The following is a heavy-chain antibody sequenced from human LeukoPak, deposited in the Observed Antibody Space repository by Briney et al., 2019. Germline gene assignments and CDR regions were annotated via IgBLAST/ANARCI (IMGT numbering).Heavy chain of an antibody. D-gene: IGHD4-11*01. CDR3: ARVGDYSNYRYYFDY. CDR2: INPNSGGT. Sequence: ASVKASCKASGYTFTGYYMHWVRQAPGQGLEWMGWINPNSGGTNYAQKFQGRVTMTRDTSISTAYMELSRLRSDDTAVYYCARVGDYSNYRYYFDYWGQGTLVTVSS. V-gene: IGHV1-2*02. J-gene: IGHJ4*02. CDR1: GYTFTGYY.